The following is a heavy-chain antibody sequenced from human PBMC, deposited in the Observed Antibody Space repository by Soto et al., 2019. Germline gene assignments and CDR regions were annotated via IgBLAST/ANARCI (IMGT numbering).Heavy chain of an antibody. CDR3: ARGSGGSSRGVNWFDP. CDR2: IYTSGST. Sequence: SETLSLTCTVSGGSISSYYWSWIRQPAGKGLEWIGRIYTSGSTNYNPSLKSRVTMSVDTSKNQFSLKLSSVTAADTAVYYCARGSGGSSRGVNWFDPWGQGTLVTVYS. CDR1: GGSISSYY. D-gene: IGHD1-26*01. V-gene: IGHV4-4*07. J-gene: IGHJ5*02.